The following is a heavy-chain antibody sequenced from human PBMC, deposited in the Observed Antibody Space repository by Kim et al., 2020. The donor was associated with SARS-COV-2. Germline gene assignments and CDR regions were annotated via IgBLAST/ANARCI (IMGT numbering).Heavy chain of an antibody. V-gene: IGHV3-23*01. CDR2: ISGSGGST. CDR1: GFTFSSYA. J-gene: IGHJ4*02. Sequence: GGSLRLSCAASGFTFSSYAMCWVRQAPGKGLEWVSAISGSGGSTYYADSVKGRFTISRDNSKNTLYLQMNSLRAEDTAVYYCAKDLGSGSYPTYLIDYGGQGTLGTGSS. D-gene: IGHD3-10*01. CDR3: AKDLGSGSYPTYLIDY.